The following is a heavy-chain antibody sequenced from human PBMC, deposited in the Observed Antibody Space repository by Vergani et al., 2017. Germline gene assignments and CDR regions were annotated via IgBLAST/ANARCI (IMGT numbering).Heavy chain of an antibody. CDR1: GGTISSYA. V-gene: IGHV1-69*01. CDR2: NIPGFETG. Sequence: QVQLVQSGAEVKKPGSSVKVSCKASGGTISSYAISWVRQAPGQGLEWMGENIPGFETGNSAKKFQGRVTITADEPTSTVFMELSSLTYEDTAVYYCAKESSSVPHRRGLRACYYMDVWGKGTTVTVSS. J-gene: IGHJ6*03. CDR3: AKESSSVPHRRGLRACYYMDV. D-gene: IGHD6-6*01.